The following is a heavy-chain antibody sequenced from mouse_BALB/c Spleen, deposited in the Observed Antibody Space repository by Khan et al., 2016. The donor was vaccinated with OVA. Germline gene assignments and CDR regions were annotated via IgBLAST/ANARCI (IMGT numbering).Heavy chain of an antibody. V-gene: IGHV5-6*01. CDR3: TNRAYDYDSEGLDY. Sequence: EVQLVESGGDLVKPGGSLKLSCAASGFSFSTYGMSWVRQTPGKRLEWVATVSTGGGYTYYPVSVKGRFTISRDTAKNTLYRDMSSVKSEHTADSDVTNRAYDYDSEGLDYWGQGTLVTVSA. CDR2: VSTGGGYT. D-gene: IGHD1-1*01. J-gene: IGHJ3*01. CDR1: GFSFSTYG.